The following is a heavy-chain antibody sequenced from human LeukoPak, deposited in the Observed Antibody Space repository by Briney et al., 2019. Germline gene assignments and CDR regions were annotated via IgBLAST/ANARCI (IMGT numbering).Heavy chain of an antibody. J-gene: IGHJ4*02. Sequence: PSETLSLTCAVYGGSFSGSYWSWVRQPPGKGLEWIGEINHSGGTDYNPSLKSRVTISVDRSKNQFSLKLTSVTAADTAVYYCARGTLCAAMDPFHYWGQGTLVTVSS. CDR2: INHSGGT. D-gene: IGHD5-18*01. CDR1: GGSFSGSY. V-gene: IGHV4-34*01. CDR3: ARGTLCAAMDPFHY.